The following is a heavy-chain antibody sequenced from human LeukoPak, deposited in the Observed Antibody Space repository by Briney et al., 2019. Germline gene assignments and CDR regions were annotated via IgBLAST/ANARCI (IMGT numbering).Heavy chain of an antibody. CDR2: ISYDGSNK. D-gene: IGHD2-8*01. CDR3: AKDGRLYSSYYYYMDV. CDR1: GFTFSSYA. V-gene: IGHV3-30*04. J-gene: IGHJ6*03. Sequence: GGSLRLSCAASGFTFSSYAMHWVRQAPGKGLEWVAVISYDGSNKYYADSVKGRFTISRDNSKNTLYLQMNSLRAEDTAVYYCAKDGRLYSSYYYYMDVWGKGTTVTISS.